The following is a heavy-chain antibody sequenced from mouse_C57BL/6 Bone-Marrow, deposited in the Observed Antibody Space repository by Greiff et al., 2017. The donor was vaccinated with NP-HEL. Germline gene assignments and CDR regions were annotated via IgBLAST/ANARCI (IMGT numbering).Heavy chain of an antibody. Sequence: VQLQQSGPELVKPGASVKISCKASGYAFSSSWMNWVKQRPGKGLEWIGRIYPGDGDTNNNGKFKGKATLTAEKSSSPAYMQLSSLTSEDSAVYFCARGSYLYFDYWGQGTTLTVSS. CDR2: IYPGDGDT. D-gene: IGHD2-12*01. V-gene: IGHV1-82*01. CDR1: GYAFSSSW. J-gene: IGHJ2*01. CDR3: ARGSYLYFDY.